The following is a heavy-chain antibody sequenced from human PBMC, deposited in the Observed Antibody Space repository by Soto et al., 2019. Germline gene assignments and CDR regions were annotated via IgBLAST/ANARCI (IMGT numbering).Heavy chain of an antibody. CDR3: ARDRLLWFGELLFYYYYGMDV. D-gene: IGHD3-10*01. V-gene: IGHV6-1*01. CDR2: TYYRSKWYN. Sequence: PSQTLSLTCAISGDSVSSNSAAWNWIRQSPSRGIEWLGRTYYRSKWYNDYAVSVKSRITINPDTSKNQFSLQLNSVTPEDTAVYYCARDRLLWFGELLFYYYYGMDVWGQGTTVTVSS. CDR1: GDSVSSNSAA. J-gene: IGHJ6*02.